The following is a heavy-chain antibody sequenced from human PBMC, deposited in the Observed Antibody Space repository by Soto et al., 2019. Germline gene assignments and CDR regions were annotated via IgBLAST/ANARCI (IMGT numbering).Heavy chain of an antibody. CDR1: GFSFTSCF. J-gene: IGHJ4*02. CDR3: ARDKGSDILTGPAYYFDY. CDR2: INPSGGST. Sequence: ASVKVSCKASGFSFTSCFFHWVRQAPGQGLEWMGIINPSGGSTKYAQKFQDRFTMTRDTSTSTVYMELTSLRSEDTAVYYCARDKGSDILTGPAYYFDYWGQGTLVTVSS. D-gene: IGHD3-9*01. V-gene: IGHV1-46*01.